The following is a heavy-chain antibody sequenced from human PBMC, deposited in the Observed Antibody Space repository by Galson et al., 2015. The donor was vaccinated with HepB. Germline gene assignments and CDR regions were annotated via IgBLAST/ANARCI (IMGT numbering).Heavy chain of an antibody. J-gene: IGHJ6*02. CDR1: GDSVSRNSAA. V-gene: IGHV6-1*01. Sequence: CAISGDSVSRNSAAWNWIRQSPSRGLEWLGRTYYRSKWHNDYAESVKSRITINPDTYKNQFSLQLNSVTPEDTAVYFCARSVDTTMIKNYYGLDVWGRGTKVTVSS. D-gene: IGHD5-18*01. CDR3: ARSVDTTMIKNYYGLDV. CDR2: TYYRSKWHN.